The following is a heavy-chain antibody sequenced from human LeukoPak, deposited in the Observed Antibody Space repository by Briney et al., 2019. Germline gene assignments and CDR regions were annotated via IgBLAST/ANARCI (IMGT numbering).Heavy chain of an antibody. V-gene: IGHV3-9*03. J-gene: IGHJ4*02. Sequence: PGRSLRLSCAASGFTFDDYAMHWVRQAPGKGLEWVSGISWNSGSIGYADSVKGRFTISRDNAKNSLYLQTNSLRAEDMALYYCAKGTHDYGGNSEYYFDYWGQGTLVTVSS. CDR2: ISWNSGSI. D-gene: IGHD4-23*01. CDR3: AKGTHDYGGNSEYYFDY. CDR1: GFTFDDYA.